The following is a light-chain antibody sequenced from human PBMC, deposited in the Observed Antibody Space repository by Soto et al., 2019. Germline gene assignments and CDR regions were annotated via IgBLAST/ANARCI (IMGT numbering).Light chain of an antibody. Sequence: TRSATKRDKVISTGRACQSISSLLAWYQQKPGTAPKLLIYDVSSLQGGVPSRFSGSGSGTEFTLAISSLQPDDFAVYYCQQRSNWPHNFGQGRLLEV. V-gene: IGKV1-5*01. CDR2: DVS. CDR1: QSISSL. J-gene: IGKJ5*01. CDR3: QQRSNWPHN.